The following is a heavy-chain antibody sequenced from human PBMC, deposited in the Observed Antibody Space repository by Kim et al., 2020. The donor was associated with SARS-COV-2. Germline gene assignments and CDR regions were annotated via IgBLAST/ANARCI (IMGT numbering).Heavy chain of an antibody. J-gene: IGHJ3*02. CDR1: GFTFSNYA. Sequence: GGSLRLSCRASGFTFSNYAMTWVRQAPGKGLEWISTISGNAGSTYYADSVKGRFTISRDNSKNTVFLEMDSLRAEDTAVYYCAKDTIVVPAAGDAFHIWGQGTMVTVSS. V-gene: IGHV3-23*01. CDR2: ISGNAGST. CDR3: AKDTIVVPAAGDAFHI. D-gene: IGHD2-2*01.